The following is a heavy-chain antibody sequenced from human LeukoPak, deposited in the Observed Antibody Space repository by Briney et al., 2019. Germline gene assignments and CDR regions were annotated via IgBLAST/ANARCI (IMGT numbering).Heavy chain of an antibody. CDR2: LGGSGIST. J-gene: IGHJ4*02. Sequence: PGGSLRLSCAASGFTFSNYAMSWVRQAPGKGLEWVSALGGSGISTYYADSVKGRFTISRDNSRNTLYLQMNSLRAEDTAVYYCAKRTGDYFDYWAREPWSPSP. D-gene: IGHD3/OR15-3a*01. CDR1: GFTFSNYA. CDR3: AKRTGDYFDY. V-gene: IGHV3-23*01.